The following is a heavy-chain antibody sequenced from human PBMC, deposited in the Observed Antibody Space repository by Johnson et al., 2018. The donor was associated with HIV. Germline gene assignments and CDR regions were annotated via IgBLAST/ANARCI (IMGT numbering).Heavy chain of an antibody. J-gene: IGHJ3*02. D-gene: IGHD7-27*01. CDR1: GISFSSYA. CDR2: ISYDGSNK. CDR3: ASDWGSRHAFDI. V-gene: IGHV3-30*04. Sequence: QVQLVESGGGLVQPGGSLRLSCVASGISFSSYAMHWVRQAPGKGLEWVAVISYDGSNKYYADSVKGRFTVSRDNSKNTLYLQMNSLRAEDTAVYYCASDWGSRHAFDIWGQGTMVTVSS.